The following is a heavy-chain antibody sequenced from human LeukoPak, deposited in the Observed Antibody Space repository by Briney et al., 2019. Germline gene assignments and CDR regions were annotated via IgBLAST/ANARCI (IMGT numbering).Heavy chain of an antibody. CDR3: ARGGTRGPFDY. D-gene: IGHD3-16*01. J-gene: IGHJ4*02. V-gene: IGHV4-59*01. CDR1: GGSISSYY. CDR2: IYYSGST. Sequence: SETLSLTCTVSGGSISSYYWSWIRQPPGKGLEWIGYIYYSGSTNYNPSLKSRVTISVDTSKNQFSLKLSSVTAADTAVYYCARGGTRGPFDYWGQGTLVTVSS.